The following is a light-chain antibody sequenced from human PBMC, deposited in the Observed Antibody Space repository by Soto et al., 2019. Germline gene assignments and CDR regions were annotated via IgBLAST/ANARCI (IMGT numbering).Light chain of an antibody. CDR3: GAWDGGLSAFV. J-gene: IGLJ1*01. Sequence: QSVLTQPPSVSAAPGRTVTISCSGSSSNIGNSFVSWYQQLPGTAPRLLLYDNNERPSGIPDRFSGSKSGTSATLGITGLQTGDEADYYCGAWDGGLSAFVFGTGTKVTVL. CDR2: DNN. CDR1: SSNIGNSF. V-gene: IGLV1-51*01.